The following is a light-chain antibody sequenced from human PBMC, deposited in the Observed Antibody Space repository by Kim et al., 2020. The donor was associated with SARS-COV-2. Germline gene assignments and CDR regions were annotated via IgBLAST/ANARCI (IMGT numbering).Light chain of an antibody. Sequence: QPVLTQPPSVSAAPGQKVTISCSGSSSDIANNYVSWYQQFPGTAPKVLIYENNKRSSGIPDRFSGSKSGTSATLGITGLPTGDEATYYCGTWDNSLSVVLLGGGTKVTVL. CDR2: ENN. CDR1: SSDIANNY. V-gene: IGLV1-51*01. CDR3: GTWDNSLSVVL. J-gene: IGLJ2*01.